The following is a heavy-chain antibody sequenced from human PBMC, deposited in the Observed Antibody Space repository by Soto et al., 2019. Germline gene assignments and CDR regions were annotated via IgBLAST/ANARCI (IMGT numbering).Heavy chain of an antibody. CDR3: AKGSWVVPAAVDY. V-gene: IGHV3-9*01. J-gene: IGHJ4*02. Sequence: GGSLRLSCAASGFTFDDYAMHWVRQAPGKGLEWVSGISWNSGSIGYADSVKGRFTISRDNAKNSLYLQMNSLRAEDTALYYCAKGSWVVPAAVDYWGQGTLVTVSS. CDR1: GFTFDDYA. CDR2: ISWNSGSI. D-gene: IGHD2-2*01.